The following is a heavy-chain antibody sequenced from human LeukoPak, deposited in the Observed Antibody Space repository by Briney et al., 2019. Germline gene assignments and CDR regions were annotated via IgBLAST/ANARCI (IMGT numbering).Heavy chain of an antibody. V-gene: IGHV3-23*01. CDR2: ISDSVGST. D-gene: IGHD3-10*01. Sequence: GGSLRLSCAASGLTFSNDATSWVSDAPGKGLGWVSGISDSVGSTHYADSVKGRFIISRHNCKNTLYLQMNSLRAEDTAVYYCVKRGIMIRKVIIVGFHKEAYYFDCWGQGTLVTVSS. CDR1: GLTFSNDA. J-gene: IGHJ4*02. CDR3: VKRGIMIRKVIIVGFHKEAYYFDC.